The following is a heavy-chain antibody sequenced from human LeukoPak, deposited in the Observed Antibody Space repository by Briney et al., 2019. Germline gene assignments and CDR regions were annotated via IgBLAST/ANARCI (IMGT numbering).Heavy chain of an antibody. CDR1: GFTFGNYA. D-gene: IGHD4-17*01. CDR3: AKNHGV. CDR2: ISGTGSST. V-gene: IGHV3-23*01. Sequence: SGGSLRLSCEASGFTFGNYAMNWVRQAPGKGLEWVSTISGTGSSTYYADSAKGRFTISRDNSKDTLFLQLNSLRAEDTAVYYCAKNHGVWGQGTLVTVSS. J-gene: IGHJ4*02.